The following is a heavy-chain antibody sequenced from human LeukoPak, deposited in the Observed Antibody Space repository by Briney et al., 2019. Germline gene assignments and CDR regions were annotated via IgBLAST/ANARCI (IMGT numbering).Heavy chain of an antibody. CDR1: GGSISSSSYY. J-gene: IGHJ5*02. V-gene: IGHV4-39*01. CDR2: IYYSGST. D-gene: IGHD2-2*01. CDR3: ARRLGYCSSTRCYSNWFDP. Sequence: SETLSLTCTVSGGSISSSSYYWGWIRQPPGKGLEWIVSIYYSGSTYYNPSVKSRITISVYTSKNQFSLKLSSVTAADTAVYYCARRLGYCSSTRCYSNWFDPWGQGTLVTVSS.